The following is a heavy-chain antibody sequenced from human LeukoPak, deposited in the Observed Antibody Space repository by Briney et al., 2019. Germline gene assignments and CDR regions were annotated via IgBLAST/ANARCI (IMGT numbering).Heavy chain of an antibody. CDR2: INHSGST. J-gene: IGHJ6*03. V-gene: IGHV4-34*01. D-gene: IGHD2-15*01. CDR3: ARLGYCSGGCYYYYMDV. Sequence: SETLSLTCAVYGGSFSGYYWSWIRQPPGKGLEWIGEINHSGSTNYNPSLKSRVTISVDTSKNQFSLKLSSVTAADTAVYYCARLGYCSGGCYYYYMDVWGKGTTVTISS. CDR1: GGSFSGYY.